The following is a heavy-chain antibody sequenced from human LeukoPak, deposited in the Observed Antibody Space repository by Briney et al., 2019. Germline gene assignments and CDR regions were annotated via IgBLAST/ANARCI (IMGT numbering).Heavy chain of an antibody. CDR1: GFTFNTYA. Sequence: PGGSLRLSCEASGFTFNTYAIYWVRQAPGKGLEWVSSISSSSSYIYYADSVKGRFTISRDNAKNSLYLQMNSLRAEDTAVYYCARRHGGIDAFDIWGQGTMVTVSS. D-gene: IGHD4-23*01. V-gene: IGHV3-21*01. CDR2: ISSSSSYI. J-gene: IGHJ3*02. CDR3: ARRHGGIDAFDI.